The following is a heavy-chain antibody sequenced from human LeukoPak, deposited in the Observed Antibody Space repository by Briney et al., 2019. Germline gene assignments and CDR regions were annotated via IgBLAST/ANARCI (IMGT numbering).Heavy chain of an antibody. CDR3: ARGTYYYDSSGYYGDY. V-gene: IGHV3-21*01. CDR1: GFTFSTYS. D-gene: IGHD3-22*01. Sequence: GGSLRLSCAASGFTFSTYSMNWVRQAPGKGLEWVSSISSNSSYIYYVDSVKGRFTNSRDNAKNSLYLQMNSLRAEDTAVYYCARGTYYYDSSGYYGDYWGQGTLVTVSS. J-gene: IGHJ4*02. CDR2: ISSNSSYI.